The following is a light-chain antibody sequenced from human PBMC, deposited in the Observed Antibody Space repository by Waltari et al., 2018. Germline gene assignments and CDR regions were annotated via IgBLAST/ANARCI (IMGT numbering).Light chain of an antibody. CDR2: WAS. CDR1: QSILYSPDKRNY. V-gene: IGKV4-1*01. CDR3: QHCLDPPLT. Sequence: DIVMTQSPDSLAVSLGERATIDCKSSQSILYSPDKRNYLNWLQQKPGQPPKLLIYWASIRESRVPDRFNGSGSGTHFTLTINNLQAEDVAVYYCQHCLDPPLTFGGGTKVEI. J-gene: IGKJ4*01.